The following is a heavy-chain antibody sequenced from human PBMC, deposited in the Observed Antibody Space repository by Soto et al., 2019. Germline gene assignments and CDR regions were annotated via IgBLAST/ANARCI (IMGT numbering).Heavy chain of an antibody. D-gene: IGHD3-3*01. Sequence: NPSETLSLTCAVYGGSFSGYYWSWIRQPPGKGLEWIGEINHSGSTNYNPSLKSRVTISVDTSKNQFSLKLSSVTAADTAVYYCARGRTIRSWFDPWGQGTLVTVSS. CDR3: ARGRTIRSWFDP. V-gene: IGHV4-34*01. J-gene: IGHJ5*02. CDR2: INHSGST. CDR1: GGSFSGYY.